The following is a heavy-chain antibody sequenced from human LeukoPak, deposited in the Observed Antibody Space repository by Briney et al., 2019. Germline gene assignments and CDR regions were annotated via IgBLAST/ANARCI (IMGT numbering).Heavy chain of an antibody. D-gene: IGHD1-7*01. V-gene: IGHV5-51*01. Sequence: GESLKISCKGSGYSFTSYWVAWVRQMPGKGLEWMGIIYPGDSDVRYSPSFQGQVTFSADKSITTAYLQWGSLKASDTAIYFCARTGYNYNYNYYFDYWGQGTLVTVSS. CDR3: ARTGYNYNYNYYFDY. J-gene: IGHJ4*02. CDR1: GYSFTSYW. CDR2: IYPGDSDV.